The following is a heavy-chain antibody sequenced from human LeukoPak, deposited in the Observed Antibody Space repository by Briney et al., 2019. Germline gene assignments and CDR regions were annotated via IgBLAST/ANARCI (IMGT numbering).Heavy chain of an antibody. D-gene: IGHD3-10*01. CDR2: IYSSGST. Sequence: SETLSLTCRVSGVSISSDCNYWGWSRQPPGKTLEWIGSIYSSGSTYYNSSLKSRVIILIDTAKNHFSLNLSSVTAADTAVYYCARSDGYGLVGIWGQGTMVTVSS. J-gene: IGHJ3*02. CDR3: ARSDGYGLVGI. CDR1: GVSISSDCNY. V-gene: IGHV4-39*07.